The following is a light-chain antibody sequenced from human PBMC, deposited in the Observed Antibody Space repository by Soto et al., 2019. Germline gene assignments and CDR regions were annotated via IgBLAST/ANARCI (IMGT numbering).Light chain of an antibody. CDR1: SSDVGGYNY. J-gene: IGLJ3*02. CDR2: EVS. V-gene: IGLV2-14*01. Sequence: QSALTQPASVSGSPGQSITISCTGTSSDVGGYNYVSWYQQHPGKAPKFMIYEVSNRPSGVSNRFSGSKSGNTASLTISGLHAEDEADYYCSSYTTSSTHWVFGAGTKLTVL. CDR3: SSYTTSSTHWV.